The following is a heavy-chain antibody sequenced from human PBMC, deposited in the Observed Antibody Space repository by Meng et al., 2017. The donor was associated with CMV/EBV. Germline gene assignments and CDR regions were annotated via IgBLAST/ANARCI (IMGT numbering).Heavy chain of an antibody. CDR3: TEGGGYYGSGSYYYGMDV. Sequence: GESLKISCTASGFTFGDYAMSWVRQAPGKGLEWVGFIRSKAYGGTKEYAASVKGRFTISRDDSKSIAYLQMNSLKTEDTAVYYCTEGGGYYGSGSYYYGMDVWGQGTTVTVSS. J-gene: IGHJ6*02. V-gene: IGHV3-49*04. D-gene: IGHD3-10*01. CDR2: IRSKAYGGTK. CDR1: GFTFGDYA.